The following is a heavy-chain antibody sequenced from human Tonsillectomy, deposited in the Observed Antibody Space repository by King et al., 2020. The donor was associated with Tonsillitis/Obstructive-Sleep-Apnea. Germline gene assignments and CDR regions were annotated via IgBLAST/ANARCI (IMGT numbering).Heavy chain of an antibody. CDR3: AKDQVYYYDSSGPAYYFDY. D-gene: IGHD3-22*01. CDR2: ISYDGSNK. V-gene: IGHV3-30*18. J-gene: IGHJ4*02. Sequence: VQLVESGGGVVQPGRSLRLSCAASGFTFSSYGMHWVRQSPGKGLEWVAVISYDGSNKYYADSVKGRFTISRDNSKNTLYLQMNSLRAEDKAVFYCAKDQVYYYDSSGPAYYFDYWGQGTLVTVSS. CDR1: GFTFSSYG.